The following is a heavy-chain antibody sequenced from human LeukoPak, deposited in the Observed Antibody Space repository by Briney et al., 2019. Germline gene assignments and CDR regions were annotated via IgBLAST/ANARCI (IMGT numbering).Heavy chain of an antibody. CDR3: AKDTGSSSPKFDY. CDR2: ISGSGGST. Sequence: GGSLRLSCAASGFTFSSYAMSWVRQAPGKGLEWVSAISGSGGSTYYADSVKGRCTISRDNSKNTLYLQMNSPRAEDTAVYYCAKDTGSSSPKFDYWGQGTLVTVSS. D-gene: IGHD6-6*01. V-gene: IGHV3-23*01. CDR1: GFTFSSYA. J-gene: IGHJ4*02.